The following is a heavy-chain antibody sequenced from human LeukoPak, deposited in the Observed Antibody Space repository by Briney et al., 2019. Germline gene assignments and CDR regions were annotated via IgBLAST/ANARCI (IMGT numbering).Heavy chain of an antibody. CDR2: IYTSGST. D-gene: IGHD1-7*01. V-gene: IGHV4-4*09. CDR3: ASRPGGNWNSPLYSDY. CDR1: GGSISSYY. J-gene: IGHJ4*02. Sequence: KSSETLSLTCTVSGGSISSYYWSWIRQPPGKGLEWIGYIYTSGSTNYNPSLKSRVTISVDTSKNQFSLKLSSVTAADTAVYYCASRPGGNWNSPLYSDYWGQGTLVTVSS.